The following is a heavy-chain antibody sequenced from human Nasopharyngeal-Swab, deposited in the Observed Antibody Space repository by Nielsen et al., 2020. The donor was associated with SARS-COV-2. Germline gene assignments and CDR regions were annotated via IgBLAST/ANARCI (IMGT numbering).Heavy chain of an antibody. CDR2: IVVGSGNT. V-gene: IGHV1-58*01. Sequence: SVKVSCKASGFTFTSSAVQWVRQARGQRLEWRGWIVVGSGNTNYAQKFQERVTITRDMSTSTAYMELSSLRSEDTAVYYCAADVRNYYGSGSAYYYYMDVWGKGTTVTVSS. D-gene: IGHD3-10*01. J-gene: IGHJ6*03. CDR1: GFTFTSSA. CDR3: AADVRNYYGSGSAYYYYMDV.